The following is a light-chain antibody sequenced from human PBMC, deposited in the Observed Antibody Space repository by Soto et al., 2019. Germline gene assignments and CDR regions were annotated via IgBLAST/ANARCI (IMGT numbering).Light chain of an antibody. CDR3: SSYTSSSLYV. CDR2: EVT. Sequence: QSALTQPASVSGSPGQSITISCTGTSSDIGGHHFVSWYQQQSGKAPKLVIYEVTDRPSGGSDRFSGSKSGNTASLTLSGLQPQAEADYYCSSYTSSSLYVFGTGTKGTVL. J-gene: IGLJ1*01. V-gene: IGLV2-14*01. CDR1: SSDIGGHHF.